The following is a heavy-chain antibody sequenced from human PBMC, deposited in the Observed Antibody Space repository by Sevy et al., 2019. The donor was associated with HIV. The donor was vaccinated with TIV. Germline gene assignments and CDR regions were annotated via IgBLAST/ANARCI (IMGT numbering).Heavy chain of an antibody. J-gene: IGHJ5*02. CDR1: GGSNNNYY. D-gene: IGHD3-9*01. CDR3: AASYYYFLTGSGGWFDP. CDR2: IYHTGST. Sequence: SETLSLTCSLSGGSNNNYYWSWIRQPPGKGLEWIGHIYHTGSTNYNPSLKSRVTISIDKSNNQFSLKLSSVTAADTAVYYCAASYYYFLTGSGGWFDPWGRGTLVTVSS. V-gene: IGHV4-59*13.